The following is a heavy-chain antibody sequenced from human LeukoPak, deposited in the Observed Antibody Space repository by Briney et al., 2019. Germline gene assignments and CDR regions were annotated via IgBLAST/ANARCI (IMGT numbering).Heavy chain of an antibody. V-gene: IGHV5-51*01. Sequence: GESLKISCKGSGYSFTTYWIGWVRQLPGKGLEWMGIIHPGESDTRYSPSFQGQVTISADKSISTASLQWSSLKASDTAMYYCARFIAGRGFDYWGQGTLVTVSS. CDR2: IHPGESDT. D-gene: IGHD6-13*01. CDR3: ARFIAGRGFDY. CDR1: GYSFTTYW. J-gene: IGHJ4*02.